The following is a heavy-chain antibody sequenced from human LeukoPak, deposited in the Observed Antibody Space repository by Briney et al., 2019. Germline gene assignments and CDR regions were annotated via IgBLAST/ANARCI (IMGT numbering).Heavy chain of an antibody. CDR2: IYSSGST. Sequence: SETLSLTCIVSGTSVNNYYWSWLRQPAGKGLEWIGRIYSSGSTNYNLSLTSRVSISVDKSKNQVSLKLESVTAADTAVYYCARERVGYDTSGRGPRFDSWGQGTLVTVSS. D-gene: IGHD3-22*01. CDR1: GTSVNNYY. V-gene: IGHV4-4*07. CDR3: ARERVGYDTSGRGPRFDS. J-gene: IGHJ4*02.